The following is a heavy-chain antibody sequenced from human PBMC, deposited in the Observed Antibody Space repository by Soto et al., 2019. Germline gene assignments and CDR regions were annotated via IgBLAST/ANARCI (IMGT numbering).Heavy chain of an antibody. J-gene: IGHJ1*01. CDR3: AKDISSSAGTRVYFQH. V-gene: IGHV3-23*01. CDR1: GYTVSSYA. Sequence: GGSPRLSCAASGYTVSSYAMSWVRQAPGKGLEWVSAISGSGGSTYYADSVKGRFTISRDNSKNTLYLQMNSLRAEDTAVYYCAKDISSSAGTRVYFQHWGQGTLVTVSS. D-gene: IGHD6-19*01. CDR2: ISGSGGST.